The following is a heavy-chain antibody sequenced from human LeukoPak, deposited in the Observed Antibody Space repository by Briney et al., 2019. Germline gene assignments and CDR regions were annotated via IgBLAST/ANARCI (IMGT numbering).Heavy chain of an antibody. J-gene: IGHJ5*02. V-gene: IGHV2-5*01. CDR1: GFSLSTSGVG. Sequence: SGPTLAKPRQTLTLTCTFSGFSLSTSGVGVGWIRQPPGKALEWLALIYWNDDKRYSPSLKSRLTITKDTSKNQMVLTITNMDPMDTATYYCAHRRGYNWFDPWGQGTLVTVSS. CDR3: AHRRGYNWFDP. D-gene: IGHD5-12*01. CDR2: IYWNDDK.